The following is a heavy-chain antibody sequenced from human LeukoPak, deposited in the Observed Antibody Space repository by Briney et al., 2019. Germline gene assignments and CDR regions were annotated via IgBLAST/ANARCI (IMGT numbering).Heavy chain of an antibody. CDR2: INPYDSDT. CDR3: ARHWRPYYDFWSGLDDAFDI. J-gene: IGHJ3*02. Sequence: ESLKISCQGSGYIFTNHWIAWVRQMPGKGLEWMGLINPYDSDTRYSQSSQGQVTISADKSNNTAYLQWSSLKASDTAMYYCARHWRPYYDFWSGLDDAFDIWGQGTMVTVSS. D-gene: IGHD3-3*01. V-gene: IGHV5-51*01. CDR1: GYIFTNHW.